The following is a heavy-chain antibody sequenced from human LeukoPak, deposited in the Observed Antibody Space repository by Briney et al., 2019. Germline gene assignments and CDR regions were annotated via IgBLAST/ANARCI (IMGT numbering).Heavy chain of an antibody. Sequence: GGSLRLSCAASGLTFSSYAMSWVRQAPGKGLEWVSTIGGSGGSTYYADSVKGRFTISRDNSKNTLYLQMSSLRVDDTAVYFCAKGRGFSAYAWGQGTLVTVSS. J-gene: IGHJ4*02. CDR1: GLTFSSYA. CDR2: IGGSGGST. V-gene: IGHV3-23*01. CDR3: AKGRGFSAYA. D-gene: IGHD5-12*01.